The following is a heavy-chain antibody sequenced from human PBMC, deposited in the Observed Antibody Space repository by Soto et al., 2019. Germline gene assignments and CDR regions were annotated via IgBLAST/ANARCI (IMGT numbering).Heavy chain of an antibody. CDR1: VGPITISINN. Sequence: QLQLQESGPGLLKLSETLSLTCTVPVGPITISINNWGGIGQPPGKGREGIGSIYYSGSTYYNPSLKSRVTISVDTSKNQFSLKLSSVTAADTAVYYCARLVYDSSGYRPGWGQGTLVTVSS. CDR2: IYYSGST. D-gene: IGHD3-22*01. J-gene: IGHJ4*02. V-gene: IGHV4-39*01. CDR3: ARLVYDSSGYRPG.